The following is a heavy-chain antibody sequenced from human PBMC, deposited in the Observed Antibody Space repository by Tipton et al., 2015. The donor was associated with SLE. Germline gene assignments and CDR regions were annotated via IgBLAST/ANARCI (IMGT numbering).Heavy chain of an antibody. V-gene: IGHV1-18*01. Sequence: QVQLVQSGAEVKKPGASVKVSCKASGYTFIRYGISWVRQAPGQGLEWMGWISPYNGDTKSAQKFQGRVTMSTDTSTSTAYMELRSLRSDDTAVYYCARDCPPTVLSWPRAFDIWGQGTMVTVSS. CDR2: ISPYNGDT. CDR3: ARDCPPTVLSWPRAFDI. J-gene: IGHJ3*02. CDR1: GYTFIRYG. D-gene: IGHD2/OR15-2a*01.